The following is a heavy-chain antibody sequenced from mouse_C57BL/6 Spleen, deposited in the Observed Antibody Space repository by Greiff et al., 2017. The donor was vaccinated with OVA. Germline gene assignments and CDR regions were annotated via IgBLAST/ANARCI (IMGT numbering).Heavy chain of an antibody. CDR1: GYTFTSYW. CDR2: IHPNSGST. CDR3: ARPTYGSSIFDY. V-gene: IGHV1-64*01. Sequence: QVQLQQPGAELVKPGASVKLSCKASGYTFTSYWMHWVKQRPGQGLEWIGMIHPNSGSTNYNEKFKSKATLTVDKSSSTAYMQLSSLTSEDSAVYYCARPTYGSSIFDYWGQGTTLTVSS. D-gene: IGHD1-1*01. J-gene: IGHJ2*01.